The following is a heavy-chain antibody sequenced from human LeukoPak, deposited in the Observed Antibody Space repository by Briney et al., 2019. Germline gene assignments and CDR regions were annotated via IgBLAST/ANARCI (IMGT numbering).Heavy chain of an antibody. J-gene: IGHJ4*02. V-gene: IGHV4-39*07. CDR1: GGSISSSSYY. CDR3: ARHGGGYSYDY. D-gene: IGHD5-18*01. Sequence: SETLSLTCTVSGGSISSSSYYWGWIRQPPGKGLEWIGGIYYSGSTYYNPSLKSRVTISVDTSKNQISLKLSSVTAADTAVYYCARHGGGYSYDYWGQGTLVTVSS. CDR2: IYYSGST.